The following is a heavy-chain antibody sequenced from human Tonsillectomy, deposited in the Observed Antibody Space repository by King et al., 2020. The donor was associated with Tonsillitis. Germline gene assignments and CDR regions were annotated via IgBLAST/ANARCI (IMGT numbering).Heavy chain of an antibody. J-gene: IGHJ4*02. Sequence: QLQESGPGLVKPSQTLSLTCTVSGGSITSGDYYWSWIRQPPGKGLEWIGFIYYSGSTYYNPSLKSRVVMSVDTSKNQFSLKLSSVTAADTAVYYCARAKVPFYYFDYWGQGTLVTVSS. CDR1: GGSITSGDYY. CDR3: ARAKVPFYYFDY. V-gene: IGHV4-30-4*01. CDR2: IYYSGST.